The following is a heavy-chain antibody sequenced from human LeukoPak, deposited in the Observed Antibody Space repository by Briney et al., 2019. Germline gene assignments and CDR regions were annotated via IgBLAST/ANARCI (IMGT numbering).Heavy chain of an antibody. J-gene: IGHJ4*02. CDR2: FYTSEST. CDR3: ARSDFWSGYFDS. CDR1: GGSISSGSYY. V-gene: IGHV4-61*02. D-gene: IGHD3-3*01. Sequence: SETLSLTRTVSGGSISSGSYYWAWLRQPAGKGLEWIGRFYTSESTNYNPSLKSRVTISVDTSKNQFSLKLTSVTAADTAVYYCARSDFWSGYFDSWGQGTLVTVSS.